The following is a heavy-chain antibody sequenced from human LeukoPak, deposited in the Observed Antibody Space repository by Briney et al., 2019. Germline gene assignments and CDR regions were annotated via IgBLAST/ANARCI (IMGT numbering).Heavy chain of an antibody. CDR2: IYSGGST. CDR3: ARDSGYSSGWLDY. Sequence: PGGSLRLSCTTSGFSFGDHSMSWVRQAPGKGLEWVSVIYSGGSTYYADSVKGRFTISRDNSKNTLYLQMNSLRAEDTAVYYCARDSGYSSGWLDYWGQGTLVTVSS. J-gene: IGHJ4*02. CDR1: GFSFGDHS. V-gene: IGHV3-53*01. D-gene: IGHD6-19*01.